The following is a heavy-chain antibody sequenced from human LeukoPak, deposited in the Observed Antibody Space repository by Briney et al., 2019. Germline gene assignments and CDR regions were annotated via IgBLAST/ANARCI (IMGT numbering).Heavy chain of an antibody. CDR3: AKGYGDYVVDWFDP. CDR2: ISSSSSYI. CDR1: GFTFSSYS. Sequence: PGGSLRLSCAASGFTFSSYSMNWVRQAPGKGLEWVSSISSSSSYIYYADSVKGRFTISRDNAKNSLYLQMNSLRAEDTAVYYCAKGYGDYVVDWFDPWGQGTLVTVSS. J-gene: IGHJ5*02. D-gene: IGHD4-17*01. V-gene: IGHV3-21*04.